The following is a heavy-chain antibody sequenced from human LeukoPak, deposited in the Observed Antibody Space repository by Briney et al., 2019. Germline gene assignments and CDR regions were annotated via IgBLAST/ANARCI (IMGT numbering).Heavy chain of an antibody. V-gene: IGHV4-30-2*01. CDR1: GDSISSGGYS. Sequence: SETLSLTCVVSGDSISSGGYSWSWIRQPPGKGLEWIGHIYHSGSTSYNSSLKSRVAISVDRSKNQFSLNLNSVTAADTAMCYCARRGTNFWFDPWGQGILVTVSS. J-gene: IGHJ5*02. D-gene: IGHD1-1*01. CDR2: IYHSGST. CDR3: ARRGTNFWFDP.